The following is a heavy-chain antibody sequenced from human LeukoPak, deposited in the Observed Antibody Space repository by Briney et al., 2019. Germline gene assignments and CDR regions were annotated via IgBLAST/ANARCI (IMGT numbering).Heavy chain of an antibody. CDR1: GYTFTGYY. V-gene: IGHV1-2*02. CDR2: INPNSGGT. D-gene: IGHD3-10*01. CDR3: ARGGVRGDPFNRFDP. Sequence: GASVKVSCKASGYTFTGYYMHWVRQAPGQGLEWMGWINPNSGGTNYAQKFQGRVTMTRDTSISTAYMELSRLRSDDTAVYYCARGGVRGDPFNRFDPWGQGTLVTVSS. J-gene: IGHJ5*02.